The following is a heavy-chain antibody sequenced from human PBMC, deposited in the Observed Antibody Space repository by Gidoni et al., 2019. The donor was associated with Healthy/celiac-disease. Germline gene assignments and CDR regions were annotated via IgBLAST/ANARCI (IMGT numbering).Heavy chain of an antibody. Sequence: QVQLVESGGGLVKPGGSLRLSCAASGFTFSDYYMLWIRQAPGKGLEWVSYISSSSSYTNYADSVKGRLTISRDNAKNSLYLQMNSLRAEDTAVYYCARCIGYDSEFGPYYYYGMDVWGQGTTVTVSS. CDR3: ARCIGYDSEFGPYYYYGMDV. V-gene: IGHV3-11*05. D-gene: IGHD5-12*01. CDR1: GFTFSDYY. CDR2: ISSSSSYT. J-gene: IGHJ6*02.